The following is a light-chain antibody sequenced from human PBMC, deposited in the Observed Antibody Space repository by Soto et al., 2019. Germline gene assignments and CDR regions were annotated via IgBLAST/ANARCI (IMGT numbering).Light chain of an antibody. Sequence: EIVLTQSPGTLSLSPGERATLSCRASQSISNNYLAWYQQKPGQAPRLLIYDASSRATGIPDRFSGSGSGTDFTLTISRLEPEDFAVYYCQQYGSSPQTFGQGTKVELK. V-gene: IGKV3-20*01. CDR3: QQYGSSPQT. CDR2: DAS. J-gene: IGKJ1*01. CDR1: QSISNNY.